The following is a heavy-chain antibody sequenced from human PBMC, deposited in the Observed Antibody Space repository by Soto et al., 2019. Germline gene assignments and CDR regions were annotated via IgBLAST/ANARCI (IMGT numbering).Heavy chain of an antibody. V-gene: IGHV1-2*04. CDR3: ARDPRETYYDFWSGYKNYYYYYGMDV. Sequence: ASVKVSCKASGYTFTGYYMHWVRQAPGQGLEWMGWINPNSGGTNYAQKFQGWVTMTRGTSISTAYMELSRLRSDDTAVYYCARDPRETYYDFWSGYKNYYYYYGMDVWGQGTTVTVSS. D-gene: IGHD3-3*01. J-gene: IGHJ6*02. CDR1: GYTFTGYY. CDR2: INPNSGGT.